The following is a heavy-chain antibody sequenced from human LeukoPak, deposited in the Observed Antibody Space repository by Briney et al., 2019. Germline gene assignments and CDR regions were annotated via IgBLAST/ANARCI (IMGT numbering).Heavy chain of an antibody. CDR1: GFTFSSYS. J-gene: IGHJ6*03. D-gene: IGHD4-11*01. V-gene: IGHV3-48*01. CDR3: ARVAYSNYVYYYYMDV. Sequence: SGGSLRLSCAASGFTFSSYSMNWVRQAPGKGLEWVSYISSSSSTIYYADSVKGRLTISRDNAKNSLYLQMNSLRAEDTAVYYCARVAYSNYVYYYYMDVWGKGTTVTVSS. CDR2: ISSSSSTI.